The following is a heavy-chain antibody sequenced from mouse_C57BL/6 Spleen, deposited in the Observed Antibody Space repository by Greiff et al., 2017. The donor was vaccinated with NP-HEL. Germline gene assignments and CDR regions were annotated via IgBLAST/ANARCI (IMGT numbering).Heavy chain of an antibody. J-gene: IGHJ4*01. CDR1: GFSLTSYA. Sequence: VKLVESGPGLVAPSQSLSITCTVSGFSLTSYAISWVRQPPGKGLEWLGVIWTGGGTNYNSALKSRLSISKDDSKSQVFLKMNSLQTDDTARYYCARNAYYSNYYYAMDYWGQGTSVTVSS. D-gene: IGHD2-5*01. CDR2: IWTGGGT. CDR3: ARNAYYSNYYYAMDY. V-gene: IGHV2-9-1*01.